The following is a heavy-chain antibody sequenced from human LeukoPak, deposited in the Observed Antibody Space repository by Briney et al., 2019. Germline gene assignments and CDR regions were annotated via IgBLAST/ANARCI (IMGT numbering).Heavy chain of an antibody. J-gene: IGHJ5*02. CDR3: AKLRGPSSSSENNWFDP. D-gene: IGHD6-6*01. CDR2: ISGSGDAT. V-gene: IGHV3-23*01. CDR1: GFTFTSYG. Sequence: GSLRLSCAASGFTFTSYGMAWVRQAPGKRLEWVSGISGSGDATYYADSVKGRFTISRDNSKNTLYLQMNSLRVEEMAVYYCAKLRGPSSSSENNWFDPWGQGTLVTVSS.